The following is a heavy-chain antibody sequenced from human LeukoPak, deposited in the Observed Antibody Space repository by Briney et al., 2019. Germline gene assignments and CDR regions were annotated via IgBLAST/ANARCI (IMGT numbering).Heavy chain of an antibody. CDR1: GGSISSFY. V-gene: IGHV4-59*12. CDR3: ARSYSSGYCDY. CDR2: IYYIGST. J-gene: IGHJ4*02. Sequence: SETLSLTCTVSGGSISSFYWSWIRQPPGKGLEWVGYIYYIGSTNYNPSLNSRVTISLDTSKNQFSLKLSSVTAADTAVYYCARSYSSGYCDYWGQGTLVTVSS. D-gene: IGHD3-22*01.